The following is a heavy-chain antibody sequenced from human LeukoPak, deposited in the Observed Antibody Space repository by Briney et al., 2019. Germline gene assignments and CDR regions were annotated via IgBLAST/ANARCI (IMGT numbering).Heavy chain of an antibody. CDR2: ISGSGTTR. CDR3: ARGLGILTGYHNWFDP. V-gene: IGHV3-11*01. J-gene: IGHJ5*02. Sequence: GGSLRLSCAASGFTFSDYYMTWIRQAPGKGLEWVSYISGSGTTRYYADSVKGRFTISRDNAKNSLYLQMNSLRAEDTAVYYCARGLGILTGYHNWFDPWGQGTLVTVSS. D-gene: IGHD3-9*01. CDR1: GFTFSDYY.